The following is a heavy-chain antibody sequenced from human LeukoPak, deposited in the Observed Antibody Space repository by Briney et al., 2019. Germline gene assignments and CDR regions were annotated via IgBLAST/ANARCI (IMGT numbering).Heavy chain of an antibody. V-gene: IGHV3-33*01. D-gene: IGHD3-9*01. CDR3: ARDAKHYDILTGHDAFDI. CDR1: GFTFSSYG. Sequence: GRSLRLSCAASGFTFSSYGMHWVRQAPGKGLEWVAVIWYDGSNKYYADSVKGRFTISRDNSKNTLYLQMNSLRAEDTAVYYCARDAKHYDILTGHDAFDIWGQGTMVTVSS. CDR2: IWYDGSNK. J-gene: IGHJ3*02.